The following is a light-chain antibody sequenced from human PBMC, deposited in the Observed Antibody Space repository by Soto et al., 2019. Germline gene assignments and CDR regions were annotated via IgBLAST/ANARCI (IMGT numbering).Light chain of an antibody. CDR1: QTISSW. Sequence: DIPMTQSPSTLSGSVGDRVTITCRASQTISSWLAWYQQKPGKAPKLLIYKASTLKSGVPSRFSGSGSGTEFTLTISNLQPDDFATYYCQHDNSYSEACGQGTKVELK. CDR2: KAS. V-gene: IGKV1-5*03. CDR3: QHDNSYSEA. J-gene: IGKJ1*01.